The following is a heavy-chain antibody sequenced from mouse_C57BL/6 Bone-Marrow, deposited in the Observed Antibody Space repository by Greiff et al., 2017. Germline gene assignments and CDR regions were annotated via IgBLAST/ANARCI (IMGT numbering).Heavy chain of an antibody. Sequence: EVQLMESEGGLVQPGSSMKLSCTASGFTFSDYYMAWVRQVPEKGLEWVANINYDGSSTYYLDSLKSRFIISRDNAKNILYLQMSSLKSEDTATYYCARGWGTGEYYAMDYWGQGTSVTVSS. CDR1: GFTFSDYY. V-gene: IGHV5-16*01. D-gene: IGHD1-1*02. CDR3: ARGWGTGEYYAMDY. CDR2: INYDGSST. J-gene: IGHJ4*01.